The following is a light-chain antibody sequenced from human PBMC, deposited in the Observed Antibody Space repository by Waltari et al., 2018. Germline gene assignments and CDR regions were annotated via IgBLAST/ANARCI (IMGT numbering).Light chain of an antibody. J-gene: IGLJ3*02. CDR3: NSRDSSGNHWV. CDR2: GKN. V-gene: IGLV3-19*01. CDR1: SLRTYY. Sequence: SSELTQDPAVSVALGQTVRITCQGDSLRTYYASWYQQKPRQAPVLVIYGKNNRPSGIPDRLSGSSSGNTASLTITGAQAEDEADYYCNSRDSSGNHWVFGGGTKVTVL.